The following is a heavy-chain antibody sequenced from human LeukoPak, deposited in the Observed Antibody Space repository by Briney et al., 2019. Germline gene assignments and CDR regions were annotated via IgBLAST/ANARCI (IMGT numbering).Heavy chain of an antibody. D-gene: IGHD2-21*02. V-gene: IGHV1-8*01. CDR1: GYTFTSYD. J-gene: IGHJ3*02. CDR3: ARMENCGGDCYFFDAFDI. Sequence: ASVKVSCKASGYTFTSYDINWVRQATGQWLEWMGWMNPNSGNTGYAQKFQGRVTMTRNTSISTAYMELSSLRSEDTAVYYCARMENCGGDCYFFDAFDIWGQGTMVTVSS. CDR2: MNPNSGNT.